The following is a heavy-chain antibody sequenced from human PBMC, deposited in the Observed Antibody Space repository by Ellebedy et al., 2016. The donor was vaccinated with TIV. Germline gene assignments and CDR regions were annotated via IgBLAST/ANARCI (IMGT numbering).Heavy chain of an antibody. D-gene: IGHD3-9*01. Sequence: AASVKVSCKTSGYTFIDYHIHWVRQAPGQGLEWMGWISAYNGDANYAQNVRGRLTMTTDTSTNTAYMDLRSLRSDDTAVYYCARDRDVLTGFANWFDPWGQGTLVTVSS. CDR2: ISAYNGDA. CDR3: ARDRDVLTGFANWFDP. CDR1: GYTFIDYH. J-gene: IGHJ5*02. V-gene: IGHV1-18*04.